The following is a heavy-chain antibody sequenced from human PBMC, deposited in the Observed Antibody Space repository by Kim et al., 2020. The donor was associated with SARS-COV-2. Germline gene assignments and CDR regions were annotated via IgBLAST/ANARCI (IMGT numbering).Heavy chain of an antibody. J-gene: IGHJ4*02. V-gene: IGHV3-23*01. CDR3: ARVGSGPNVGRDYFGS. D-gene: IGHD1-26*01. CDR2: LSVGGVSP. CDR1: GFTFIPYA. Sequence: GGSLRLSCAASGFTFIPYAMSWFQPQGKGLGGVAPLSVGGVSPYNADSVKGRFTISRDNSEKMLFLQMNTLGAEDTAIYYCARVGSGPNVGRDYFGSWGQGTLVTVSP.